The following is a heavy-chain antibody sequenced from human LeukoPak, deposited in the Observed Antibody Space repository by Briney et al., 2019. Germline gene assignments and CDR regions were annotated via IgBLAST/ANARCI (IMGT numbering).Heavy chain of an antibody. V-gene: IGHV1-69*01. CDR3: AREVAFVVVPAAATYYFDY. CDR1: GGTFSSYA. Sequence: SVKVSCKASGGTFSSYAISWVRQAPGQGLEWMGGIIPIFGTANYAQTFQGRVTITADESTSTAYMGLSSLRSEDTAVYYCAREVAFVVVPAAATYYFDYWGQGTLVTVSS. CDR2: IIPIFGTA. D-gene: IGHD2-2*01. J-gene: IGHJ4*02.